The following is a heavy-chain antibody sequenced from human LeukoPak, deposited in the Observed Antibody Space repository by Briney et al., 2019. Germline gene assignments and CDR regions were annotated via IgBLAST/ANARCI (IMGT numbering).Heavy chain of an antibody. J-gene: IGHJ4*02. CDR2: INHSGST. D-gene: IGHD3-22*01. Sequence: SGTLSLTCAVYGGSFSGYYWSWIRQPPGKGLEWIGEINHSGSTNYNPSLKSRVTISVDTSKNQFSLKLSSVAAADTAVYYCARKGVDYYDSSGYYHFVFDYWGQGTLVTVSS. V-gene: IGHV4-34*01. CDR3: ARKGVDYYDSSGYYHFVFDY. CDR1: GGSFSGYY.